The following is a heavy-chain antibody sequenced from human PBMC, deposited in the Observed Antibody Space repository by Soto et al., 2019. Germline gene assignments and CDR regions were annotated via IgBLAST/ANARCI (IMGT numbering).Heavy chain of an antibody. CDR1: RYTFTSYY. J-gene: IGHJ4*02. Sequence: VASVKVSCKASRYTFTSYYMHWVRQAPGQGLEWMGLINPSGGSTAYAQRFQGRVTMTRDTSTSTVYMELSRLRSEDTAVYYCARDPSTSLDYWGQGTLVTVSS. CDR2: INPSGGST. V-gene: IGHV1-46*01. CDR3: ARDPSTSLDY. D-gene: IGHD6-6*01.